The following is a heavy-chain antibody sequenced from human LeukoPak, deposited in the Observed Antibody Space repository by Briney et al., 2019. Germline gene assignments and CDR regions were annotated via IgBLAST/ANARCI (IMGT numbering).Heavy chain of an antibody. J-gene: IGHJ4*02. D-gene: IGHD6-19*01. Sequence: PGASVKVSCKASGGTFSSYAISWVRQAPGQGLEWMGGIIPIFGTANYAQKFQGRVTITADESTSTAYMELRSLRSDDTAVYYCARGKRWLDHFDYWGQGTLVTVSS. V-gene: IGHV1-69*13. CDR1: GGTFSSYA. CDR2: IIPIFGTA. CDR3: ARGKRWLDHFDY.